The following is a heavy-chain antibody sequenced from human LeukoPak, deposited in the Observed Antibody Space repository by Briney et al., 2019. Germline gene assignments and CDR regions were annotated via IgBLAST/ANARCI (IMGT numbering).Heavy chain of an antibody. D-gene: IGHD3-16*01. CDR3: ARPIWGENGASDI. J-gene: IGHJ3*02. CDR2: IVWSSGTI. Sequence: GGSLRLSCAASGFNFNEHAMHWVRQGPGKGLEWVSGIVWSSGTIAYSDSVKGRFTISRDNAKNSLYLQMNSLRAEDTAVYYCARPIWGENGASDIWGQGTMVTVSS. V-gene: IGHV3-9*01. CDR1: GFNFNEHA.